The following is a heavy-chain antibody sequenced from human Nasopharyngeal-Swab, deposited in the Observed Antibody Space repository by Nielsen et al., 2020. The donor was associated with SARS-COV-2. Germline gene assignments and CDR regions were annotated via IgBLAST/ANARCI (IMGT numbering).Heavy chain of an antibody. D-gene: IGHD4-11*01. CDR3: AIMTTVTSYLFYYYYYMDV. CDR1: GGTFSSYA. Sequence: SLKVSCKASGGTFSSYAISWVRQAPGQGLEWMGGIIPTFGTANYAQKFQGRVTITADESTSTAYMELSSLRSEDTAVYYCAIMTTVTSYLFYYYYYMDVWGKGTTVTVSS. CDR2: IIPTFGTA. V-gene: IGHV1-69*13. J-gene: IGHJ6*03.